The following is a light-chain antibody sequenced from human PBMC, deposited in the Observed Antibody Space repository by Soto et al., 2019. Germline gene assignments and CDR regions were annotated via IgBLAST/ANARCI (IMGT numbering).Light chain of an antibody. V-gene: IGKV1-6*01. J-gene: IGKJ2*01. CDR1: QSISSY. CDR2: AAS. Sequence: IQMTQSPSSLSASVGDRVTITCRASQSISSYLNWYQQKPGKAPKLLIYAASSLQSGVPSRFSASGSGTDFTLTISSLQPEDFATYYCLQDYNYPHTFGQGTKVDNK. CDR3: LQDYNYPHT.